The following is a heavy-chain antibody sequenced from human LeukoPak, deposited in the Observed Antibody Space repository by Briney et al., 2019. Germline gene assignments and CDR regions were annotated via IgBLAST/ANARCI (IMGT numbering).Heavy chain of an antibody. CDR2: ISYDGSNK. CDR3: AKAPRIYGSGSKYAFDI. V-gene: IGHV3-30*18. Sequence: PGGSLRLSCAASGFTFSSYGMHWVRQAPGKGLEWVAVISYDGSNKYYADSVKGRFTISRDNSKNTLYLQMNSLRAEDTAVYYCAKAPRIYGSGSKYAFDIWGQGTMVTVSS. CDR1: GFTFSSYG. J-gene: IGHJ3*02. D-gene: IGHD3-10*01.